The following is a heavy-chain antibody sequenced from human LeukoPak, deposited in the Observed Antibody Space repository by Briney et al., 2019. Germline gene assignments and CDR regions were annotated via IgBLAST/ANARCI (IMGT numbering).Heavy chain of an antibody. CDR1: GFTFSSYS. CDR3: ARATGLGIAAAGTDY. V-gene: IGHV3-48*04. CDR2: ISSSGSTI. J-gene: IGHJ4*02. Sequence: PGGSLRLSCAASGFTFSSYSMNWVRQAPGKGLEWVSYISSSGSTIYYADSVKGRFTISRDNAKNSLYLHMNSLRAEDTAVYYCARATGLGIAAAGTDYWGQGTLVTVSS. D-gene: IGHD6-13*01.